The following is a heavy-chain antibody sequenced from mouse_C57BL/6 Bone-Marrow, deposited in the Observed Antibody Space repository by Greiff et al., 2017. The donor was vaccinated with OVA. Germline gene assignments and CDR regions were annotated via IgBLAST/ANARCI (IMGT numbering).Heavy chain of an antibody. CDR2: FYPGSGST. CDR3: ARHEDGHCGGSFDY. J-gene: IGHJ2*01. Sequence: VQLQQSGAELVKPGASVKLSCKASGYTFTEYTIHWVKQRPGQGLEWIGWFYPGSGSTKYNEKFKDKATLTADKSSSTAYMELSRLTYEDSAVYFGARHEDGHCGGSFDYWGQGTTLTVSS. V-gene: IGHV1-62-2*01. D-gene: IGHD1-1*02. CDR1: GYTFTEYT.